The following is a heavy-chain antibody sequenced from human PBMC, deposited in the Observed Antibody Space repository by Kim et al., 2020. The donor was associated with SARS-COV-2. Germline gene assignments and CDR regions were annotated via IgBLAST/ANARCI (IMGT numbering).Heavy chain of an antibody. J-gene: IGHJ6*02. V-gene: IGHV3-23*01. CDR3: AKYFSLFSYYGMDV. Sequence: GGSLRLSCAASGFTFSSYAMSWVRQAPGKGLEWVSAISGSGGSTYYADSVKGRFTISRDNSKNTLYLQMNSLRAEDTAVYYCAKYFSLFSYYGMDVWGQGTTVTVSS. CDR2: ISGSGGST. CDR1: GFTFSSYA. D-gene: IGHD3-9*01.